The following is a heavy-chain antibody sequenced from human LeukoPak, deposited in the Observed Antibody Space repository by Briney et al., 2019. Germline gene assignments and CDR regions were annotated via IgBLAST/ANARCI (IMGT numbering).Heavy chain of an antibody. Sequence: SETLSLTCAVYGGSFSGYYWSWIRQPPGKGLEWIGEINHSGSTNYNPSLKSRVTISVGTSKNQFSLKLSSVTAADTAVYYCAREVPEENYYDSSGLFDYWGQGTLVTVSS. CDR2: INHSGST. CDR3: AREVPEENYYDSSGLFDY. CDR1: GGSFSGYY. V-gene: IGHV4-34*01. J-gene: IGHJ4*02. D-gene: IGHD3-22*01.